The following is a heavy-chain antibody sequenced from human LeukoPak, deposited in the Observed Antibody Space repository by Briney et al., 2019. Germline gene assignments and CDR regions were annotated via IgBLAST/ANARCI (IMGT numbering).Heavy chain of an antibody. Sequence: GGSLRLSCTASAFAFGDYSMSWVRQAPGKGLEWGGFIRSKAYGGTTEYAASVKGRFTISRDDSKSIAYLQMNSLKTEDTAVYYCTRDSRGALDYWGQGTLVTVSS. CDR3: TRDSRGALDY. J-gene: IGHJ4*02. V-gene: IGHV3-49*04. CDR2: IRSKAYGGTT. D-gene: IGHD3-10*01. CDR1: AFAFGDYS.